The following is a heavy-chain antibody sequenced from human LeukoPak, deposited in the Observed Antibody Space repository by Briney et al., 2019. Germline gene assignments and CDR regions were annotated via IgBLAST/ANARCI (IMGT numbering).Heavy chain of an antibody. Sequence: GGSLRLSCAASGFAFSDFSMNWVRQAPGKGLEWVANTRGSGSGMGSGNYYAVSVKGRFTISRDDAKNSLHLQMNSLRAEDTAFYYCARDDNWGFDYWGQGALVTVSS. V-gene: IGHV3-21*05. D-gene: IGHD7-27*01. J-gene: IGHJ4*02. CDR1: GFAFSDFS. CDR3: ARDDNWGFDY. CDR2: TRGSGSGMGSGN.